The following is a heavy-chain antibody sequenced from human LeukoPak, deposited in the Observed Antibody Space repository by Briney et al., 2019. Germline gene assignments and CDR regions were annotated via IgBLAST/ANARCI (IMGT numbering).Heavy chain of an antibody. D-gene: IGHD3-10*01. CDR2: ISHSGST. J-gene: IGHJ4*02. V-gene: IGHV4-30-2*01. CDR1: GGSISSSGYS. CDR3: ARRGPTYFDY. Sequence: SETLSLTCAVSGGSISSSGYSWSWIRQPPGKGLEWIGYISHSGSTYYNLSLKSRVTMAADSSKNQFSLNLSSVTAADTAMYYCARRGPTYFDYWGQGTLVTVSS.